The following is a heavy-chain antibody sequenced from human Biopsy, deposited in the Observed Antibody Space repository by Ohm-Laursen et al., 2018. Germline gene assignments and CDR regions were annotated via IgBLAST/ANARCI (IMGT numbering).Heavy chain of an antibody. D-gene: IGHD4-17*01. J-gene: IGHJ4*02. CDR2: IDSSAAST. V-gene: IGHV3-23*01. CDR3: ASDLNGDPSAFDY. Sequence: SLRLSCAASGFTFKNYAMNWVRQAPGKGLYWVSSIDSSAASTFYADSVKGRFTISRDNSKNTLFLQMNSLRAADTAIYYCASDLNGDPSAFDYWGQGTPVTVSS. CDR1: GFTFKNYA.